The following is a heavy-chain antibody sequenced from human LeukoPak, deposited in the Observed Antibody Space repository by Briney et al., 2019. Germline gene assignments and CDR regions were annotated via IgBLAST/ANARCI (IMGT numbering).Heavy chain of an antibody. V-gene: IGHV1-69*04. CDR3: ARDRGRVGATPLDY. D-gene: IGHD1-26*01. Sequence: SVKVSCKASGGTFSSYAISWVRQAPGQGLEWMGRIIPILGIANYAQKFQGRVTITADKSTSTAYMELSSLRSEETAVYYCARDRGRVGATPLDYWGQGTLVTVSS. CDR2: IIPILGIA. J-gene: IGHJ4*02. CDR1: GGTFSSYA.